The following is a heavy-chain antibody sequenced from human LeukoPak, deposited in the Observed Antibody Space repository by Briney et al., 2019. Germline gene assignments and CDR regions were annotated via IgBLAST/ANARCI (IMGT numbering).Heavy chain of an antibody. CDR2: IIPILGIA. CDR1: GGTFSSYA. CDR3: ASAIVATDQDPPFDY. V-gene: IGHV1-69*04. Sequence: GASVKVSCKASGGTFSSYAISWVRQAPGQGLEWMGRIIPILGIANYAQKFQGRVTITADKSTSTAYMELNSLRSEDTAVYYCASAIVATDQDPPFDYWGQGTLVTVSS. D-gene: IGHD5-12*01. J-gene: IGHJ4*02.